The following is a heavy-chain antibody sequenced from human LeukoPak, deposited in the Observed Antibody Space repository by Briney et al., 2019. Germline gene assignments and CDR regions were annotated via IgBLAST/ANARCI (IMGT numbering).Heavy chain of an antibody. CDR3: ASPGLDDAFDI. D-gene: IGHD3-22*01. CDR2: IYYSGST. V-gene: IGHV4-39*01. CDR1: GGSISSSSYY. J-gene: IGHJ3*02. Sequence: PSETLSLTCTVSGGSISSSSYYWGWIRQPPGKGLEWIGSIYYSGSTYYNPSLKSRVTISVDTSKNQFSLKLSSVTAADTAVYYCASPGLDDAFDIWGQGTMVTVSS.